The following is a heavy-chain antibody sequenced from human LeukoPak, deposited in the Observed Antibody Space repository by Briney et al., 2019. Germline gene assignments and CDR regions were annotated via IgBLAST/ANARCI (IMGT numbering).Heavy chain of an antibody. D-gene: IGHD3-22*01. V-gene: IGHV4-30-4*01. CDR2: IYYSGST. CDR1: GGSISSGDYY. J-gene: IGHJ4*02. CDR3: ARVRSRGYLDY. Sequence: SETLSLTCTVSGGSISSGDYYWSWIRQPPGKGLEWIGYIYYSGSTYYNPSLKSRVTISVDTSKNQFSLKLSSVTAADTAVYYCARVRSRGYLDYWGQGTLVTVSS.